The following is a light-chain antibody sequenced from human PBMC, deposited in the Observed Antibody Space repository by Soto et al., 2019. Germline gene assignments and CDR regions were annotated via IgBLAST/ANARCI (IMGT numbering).Light chain of an antibody. J-gene: IGLJ3*02. CDR1: SSNIGAKYD. Sequence: QSVLTQPPSVSGAPGQRVTISCIGSSSNIGAKYDVHWYQHLPGTAPKLLIYGNSNRPSGVPDRFSGSKSGTSASLAITGLQAEDEADYYCSSYAGSNNLVFGGGTKLTVL. CDR2: GNS. V-gene: IGLV1-40*01. CDR3: SSYAGSNNLV.